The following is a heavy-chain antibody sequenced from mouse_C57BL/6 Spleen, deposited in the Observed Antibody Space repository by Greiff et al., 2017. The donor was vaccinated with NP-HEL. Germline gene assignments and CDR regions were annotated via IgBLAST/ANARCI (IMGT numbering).Heavy chain of an antibody. CDR1: GYAFTNYL. V-gene: IGHV1-54*01. J-gene: IGHJ2*01. D-gene: IGHD3-2*02. Sequence: VMLVESGAELVRPGTSVKVSCKASGYAFTNYLIEWVKQRPGQGLEWIGVINPGSGGTNYNEKFKGKATLTADKSSSTAYMQLSSLTSEDSAVYFCARGGSSGYGLFDYWGQGTTLTVSS. CDR3: ARGGSSGYGLFDY. CDR2: INPGSGGT.